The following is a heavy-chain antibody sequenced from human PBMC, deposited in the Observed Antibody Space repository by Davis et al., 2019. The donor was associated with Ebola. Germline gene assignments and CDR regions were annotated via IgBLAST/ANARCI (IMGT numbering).Heavy chain of an antibody. J-gene: IGHJ6*02. D-gene: IGHD6-13*01. CDR3: ATLSSSWYKNYYYGMDV. Sequence: PGGSLRLSCAASGFTFDDYAMHWVRQAPGKGLEWVSGISWNSGSIGYADSVKGRFTISRDNAKNSLYLQMNSLRAEDTALYYCATLSSSWYKNYYYGMDVWGQGTTVTVSS. CDR1: GFTFDDYA. CDR2: ISWNSGSI. V-gene: IGHV3-9*01.